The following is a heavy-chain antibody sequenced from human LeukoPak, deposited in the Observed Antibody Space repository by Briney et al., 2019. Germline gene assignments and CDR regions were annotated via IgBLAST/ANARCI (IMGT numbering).Heavy chain of an antibody. CDR3: ARDIPSGFYTPDY. Sequence: GGCLRLPCVASGFTFSDYWMSWVRQAPGMGLEWVANIETDGDEKNYVDSVKGRFTISRDNAKNSLYLQMNNLRDEDTALYYCARDIPSGFYTPDYWGQGTQVTVSS. CDR1: GFTFSDYW. V-gene: IGHV3-7*01. CDR2: IETDGDEK. D-gene: IGHD5-12*01. J-gene: IGHJ4*02.